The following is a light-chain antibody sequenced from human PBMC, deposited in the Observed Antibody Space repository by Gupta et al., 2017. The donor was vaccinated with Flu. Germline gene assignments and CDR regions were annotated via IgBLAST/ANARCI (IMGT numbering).Light chain of an antibody. CDR3: QQSYSTPRT. CDR1: QSISSY. J-gene: IGKJ1*01. CDR2: AAS. V-gene: IGKV1-39*01. Sequence: SSLSASVGDRVTITCRASQSISSYLNWYQQKPGKAPKLLIYAASSLQSGVPSRFSGSGSGTDFTLTISSLQPEDFATYYCQQSYSTPRTFG.